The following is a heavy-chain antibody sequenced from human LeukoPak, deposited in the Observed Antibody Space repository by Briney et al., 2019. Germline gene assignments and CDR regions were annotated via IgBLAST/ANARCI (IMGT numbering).Heavy chain of an antibody. V-gene: IGHV3-7*01. CDR2: IHQGGNEK. CDR1: GFTFSTYW. Sequence: GGSLRLSCAASGFTFSTYWMSWVRQAPGKGLEWVANIHQGGNEKYYVDSVKGRFTISRDNSKNTLYLQMNSLRAEDTAVYYCAKDLYYYYMDVWGKGTTVTVSS. J-gene: IGHJ6*03. CDR3: AKDLYYYYMDV.